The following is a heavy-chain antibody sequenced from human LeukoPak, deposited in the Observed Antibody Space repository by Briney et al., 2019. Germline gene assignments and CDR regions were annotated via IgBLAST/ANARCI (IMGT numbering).Heavy chain of an antibody. J-gene: IGHJ4*02. CDR1: GASVSSNSAA. CDR3: ARAPYYYDGSGYYPFEK. CDR2: TYYRSKWYN. V-gene: IGHV6-1*01. D-gene: IGHD3-22*01. Sequence: SQTLSLTCAISGASVSSNSAAWNWIRQSPSKGLEWLGRTYYRSKWYNDYAVSVKSRITIIPDTSKNQFSLQLNFVTPEDTAVYYCARAPYYYDGSGYYPFEKWGQGTLVTVSS.